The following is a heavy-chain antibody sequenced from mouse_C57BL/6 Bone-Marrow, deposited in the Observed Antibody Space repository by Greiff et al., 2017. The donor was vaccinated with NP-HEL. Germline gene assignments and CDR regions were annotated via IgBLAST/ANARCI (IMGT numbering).Heavy chain of an antibody. D-gene: IGHD1-1*02. Sequence: EVQLQQSGAELVRPGASVKLSCTASGFNIKDDYMHWVKQRPEQGLEWIGWIDPENGDTEYASKFQGKATITADTSSNTAYLQLSSLTSEDTAVYYCTTVGLNLLLYYYFDYWGQGTTLTVSS. CDR2: IDPENGDT. J-gene: IGHJ2*01. V-gene: IGHV14-4*01. CDR1: GFNIKDDY. CDR3: TTVGLNLLLYYYFDY.